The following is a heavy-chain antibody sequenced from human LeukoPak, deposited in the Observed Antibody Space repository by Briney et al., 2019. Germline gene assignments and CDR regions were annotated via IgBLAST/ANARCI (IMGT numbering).Heavy chain of an antibody. V-gene: IGHV3-74*03. CDR1: GFTFSSYW. Sequence: PGGSLRLSCAASGFTFSSYWMHWVRQAPGKGLVWVSRINSDGSSETYADSVKGRFTISRDNAKSTLYVQMNSLRAEDTAVYYCAREDPYSEGMDVWGQGTSVTVS. J-gene: IGHJ6*02. D-gene: IGHD3-9*01. CDR2: INSDGSSE. CDR3: AREDPYSEGMDV.